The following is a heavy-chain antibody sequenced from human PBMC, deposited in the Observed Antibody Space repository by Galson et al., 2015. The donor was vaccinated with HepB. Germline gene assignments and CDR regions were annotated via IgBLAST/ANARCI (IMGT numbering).Heavy chain of an antibody. Sequence: SLRLSCAASGLTFDNYGIHWVRRAPGKGLEWVAFISYSGNNKHYSGSVEGRFTISRDNSKNTLYLQMSSLTTEDTAIYYCAKGRSVTWTGEPEYDFWGQGTLVTVSS. CDR3: AKGRSVTWTGEPEYDF. D-gene: IGHD3/OR15-3a*01. J-gene: IGHJ4*02. V-gene: IGHV3-30*18. CDR1: GLTFDNYG. CDR2: ISYSGNNK.